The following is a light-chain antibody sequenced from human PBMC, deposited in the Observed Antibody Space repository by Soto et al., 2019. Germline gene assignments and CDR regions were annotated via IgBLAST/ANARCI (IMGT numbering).Light chain of an antibody. J-gene: IGLJ2*01. CDR2: DVS. Sequence: QSVLTQPASVSGSPGQSITISCTGTTSDVGGYNYVSWYQHHPGKAPELMIYDVSTRPSGVSNRFSGSKSGNTASLTISGLQAEDEADYYCSSYASSSTLLFGGGTKVTVL. CDR1: TSDVGGYNY. V-gene: IGLV2-14*03. CDR3: SSYASSSTLL.